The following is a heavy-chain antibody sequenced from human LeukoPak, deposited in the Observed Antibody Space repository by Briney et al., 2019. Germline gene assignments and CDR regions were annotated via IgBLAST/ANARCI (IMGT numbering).Heavy chain of an antibody. CDR3: ATGRIGFDH. J-gene: IGHJ4*02. CDR2: IRQGGSEK. CDR1: GFTFSSYW. Sequence: GASLRLSCAASGFTFSSYWMSWVRQAPGKGLEWVANIRQGGSEKYYVDSVKGRFTISRDNAENSLYLQMNSLRAEDTAVYYCATGRIGFDHWGQGTLVTVSS. D-gene: IGHD1-26*01. V-gene: IGHV3-7*01.